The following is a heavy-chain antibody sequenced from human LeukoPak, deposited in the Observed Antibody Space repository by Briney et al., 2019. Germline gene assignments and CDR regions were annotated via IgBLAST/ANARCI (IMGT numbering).Heavy chain of an antibody. CDR1: GFTFSSYW. J-gene: IGHJ3*02. D-gene: IGHD3-10*01. CDR3: ARALHGSGRVGVWSFDI. CDR2: INSDGSST. V-gene: IGHV3-74*01. Sequence: PGGSLRLSXAASGFTFSSYWMHWVGQAPGKGLVWVSRINSDGSSTSYADSVKGRFTISRDNAKNTLYLQMNSLRAEDTAVYYCARALHGSGRVGVWSFDIWGQGTMVTVSS.